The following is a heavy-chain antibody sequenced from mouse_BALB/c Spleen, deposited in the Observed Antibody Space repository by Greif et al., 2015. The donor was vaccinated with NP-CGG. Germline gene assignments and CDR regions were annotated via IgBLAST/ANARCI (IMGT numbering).Heavy chain of an antibody. J-gene: IGHJ2*01. D-gene: IGHD2-2*01. V-gene: IGHV1-15*01. CDR1: GYTFTDYE. CDR3: TRDGYGYYFDY. Sequence: VQLQESGAELVRPGASVTLSCKASGYTFTDYEMHWVKQTPVHGLGWIGAIDPETGGTAYNQKFKGKATLTADKSSSTAYMGLRSLTSEDPAVYYCTRDGYGYYFDYWGQGTTLTVSS. CDR2: IDPETGGT.